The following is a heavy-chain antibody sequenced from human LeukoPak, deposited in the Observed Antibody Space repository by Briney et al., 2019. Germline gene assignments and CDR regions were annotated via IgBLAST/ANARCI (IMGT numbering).Heavy chain of an antibody. J-gene: IGHJ4*02. D-gene: IGHD5-24*01. V-gene: IGHV3-7*01. Sequence: GGSLRLSCAASGFTFSSYWMSWVRQVPGKGLEWVANIKEDGSDKYYVDSVKGRFTISRENAKNSLYLQMSSLRAEDTAVYYCVRDRGWLQFDYWGQGTLATVSS. CDR3: VRDRGWLQFDY. CDR2: IKEDGSDK. CDR1: GFTFSSYW.